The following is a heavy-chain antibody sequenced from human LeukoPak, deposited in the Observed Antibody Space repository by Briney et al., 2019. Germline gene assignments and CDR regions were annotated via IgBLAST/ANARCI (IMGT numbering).Heavy chain of an antibody. J-gene: IGHJ6*03. V-gene: IGHV3-7*01. D-gene: IGHD6-19*01. CDR3: ARVIAVPGTPDDYYYMQV. Sequence: GGSLRLSCAASGFTFSICWMSWVRQAPGKGLEWVANIKQDGSEKYYVDSVKGRFTVSRDNAKNSLYLRMSSLRVGDTAVYSCARVIAVPGTPDDYYYMQVWGKGATVTVSS. CDR1: GFTFSICW. CDR2: IKQDGSEK.